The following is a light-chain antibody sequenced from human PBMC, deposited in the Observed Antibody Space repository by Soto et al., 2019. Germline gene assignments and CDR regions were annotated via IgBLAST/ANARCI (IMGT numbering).Light chain of an antibody. CDR2: GAS. CDR1: QSVSLS. Sequence: EIVLTQSPATLSVSLGDSATLSCRASQSVSLSFAWFQMRPGQPPRLLIYGASTRATDIPARFSGSGSGTDFTLTISSLQSEDFSVYFWQQYHIWPSWTFGQVTKVEHK. J-gene: IGKJ1*01. V-gene: IGKV3-15*01. CDR3: QQYHIWPSWT.